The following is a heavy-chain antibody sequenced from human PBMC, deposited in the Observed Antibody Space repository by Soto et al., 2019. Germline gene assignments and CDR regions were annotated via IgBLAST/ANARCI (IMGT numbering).Heavy chain of an antibody. V-gene: IGHV3-7*01. CDR3: ARLLGPAQFDS. CDR2: IKEDGSQK. Sequence: EVHLVESGGGLVQSGGSRTLSCAASGFTFRNYWMTWVRQAPGKGLEWVADIKEDGSQKNYMDSMKGRFTISRDNAENSLYLQMNSLRVEDTALYYCARLLGPAQFDSCGQGTLVTVSS. CDR1: GFTFRNYW. D-gene: IGHD2-2*01. J-gene: IGHJ4*02.